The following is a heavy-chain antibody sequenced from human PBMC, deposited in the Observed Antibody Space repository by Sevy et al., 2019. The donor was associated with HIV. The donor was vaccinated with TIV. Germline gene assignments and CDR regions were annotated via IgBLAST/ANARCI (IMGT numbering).Heavy chain of an antibody. CDR3: ARSHLAFCGGDCFSPYYFDS. CDR1: GGSISSYY. CDR2: IYSSGST. J-gene: IGHJ4*02. D-gene: IGHD2-21*01. Sequence: SETLSLTCSVSGGSISSYYWNWIRQPPGKGLERIGYIYSSGSTNYNPSLKSRVTISVDMSKNQFSLKLGSVTAADTAVYYCARSHLAFCGGDCFSPYYFDSWGQGTLVTVFS. V-gene: IGHV4-59*01.